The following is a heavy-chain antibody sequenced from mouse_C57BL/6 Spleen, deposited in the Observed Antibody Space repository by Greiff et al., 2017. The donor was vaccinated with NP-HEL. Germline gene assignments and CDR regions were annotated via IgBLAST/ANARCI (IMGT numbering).Heavy chain of an antibody. Sequence: EVKLMESGGGLVQPGGSMKLSCVASGFTFSNYWMNWVRQSPEKGLEWVAQIRLKSDNYATHYAESVKGRFTISRDDSKSSVYLQMNNLRAEDTGIYYCTETPYYYGSSYFDYWGQGTTLTVSS. D-gene: IGHD1-1*01. CDR2: IRLKSDNYAT. J-gene: IGHJ2*01. V-gene: IGHV6-3*01. CDR1: GFTFSNYW. CDR3: TETPYYYGSSYFDY.